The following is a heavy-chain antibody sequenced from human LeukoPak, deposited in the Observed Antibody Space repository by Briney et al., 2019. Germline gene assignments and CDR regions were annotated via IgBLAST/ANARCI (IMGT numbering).Heavy chain of an antibody. CDR1: GFTFSDYY. CDR3: ARDPQPPPRYYYDSSGGAFDI. V-gene: IGHV3-11*01. D-gene: IGHD3-22*01. CDR2: ITSSGSTT. Sequence: GGSLRLSCAASGFTFSDYYMSWIRQAPGKGLEWVSSITSSGSTTYYADSVKGRFTVSRDNAKNSVYLQMNSLRADDTAVYYCARDPQPPPRYYYDSSGGAFDIWGPGTMVTVSS. J-gene: IGHJ3*02.